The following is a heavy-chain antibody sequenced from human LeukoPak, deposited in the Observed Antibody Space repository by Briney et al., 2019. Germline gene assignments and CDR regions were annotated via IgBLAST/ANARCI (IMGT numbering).Heavy chain of an antibody. CDR2: ISSSSSYI. V-gene: IGHV3-21*01. D-gene: IGHD3-9*01. Sequence: GGSLRLSCAASGFTLSSYSMNWVRQAPGKGLEWVSSISSSSSYIYYADSVKGRFTISRDNAKNSLYLQLNSLRAEDTAVYYCARCLRYFDPFDYWGQGTLVTVSS. CDR3: ARCLRYFDPFDY. J-gene: IGHJ4*02. CDR1: GFTLSSYS.